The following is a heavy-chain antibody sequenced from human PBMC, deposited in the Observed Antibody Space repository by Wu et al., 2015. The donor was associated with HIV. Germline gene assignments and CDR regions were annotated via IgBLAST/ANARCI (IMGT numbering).Heavy chain of an antibody. D-gene: IGHD3-10*01. Sequence: QVQLVXSGAEVKKPGASVKVSCKVSGYTLTELSMHWVRQAPGKGLEWMGGFDPEDGETIYAQKFQGRVTMTEDTSTDTAYMELSSLRSEDTAVYYCATAPLVRGYYYYYMDVWGKGTTVTVSS. V-gene: IGHV1-24*01. CDR2: FDPEDGET. CDR1: GYTLTELS. CDR3: ATAPLVRGYYYYYMDV. J-gene: IGHJ6*03.